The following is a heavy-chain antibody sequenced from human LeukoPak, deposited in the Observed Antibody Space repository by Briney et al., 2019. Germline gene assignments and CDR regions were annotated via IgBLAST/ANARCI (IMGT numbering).Heavy chain of an antibody. V-gene: IGHV4-59*08. CDR3: ARGATYYDSSGYYYHAFDI. CDR2: IYYSGST. J-gene: IGHJ3*02. D-gene: IGHD3-22*01. Sequence: SETLSLTCTVSGGSISSYYWNWIRQPPGKGLEWIGYIYYSGSTNYNPSLKSRVTISVDTSKNQFSLKLSSVTAADTAVYYCARGATYYDSSGYYYHAFDIWGQGTMVTVSS. CDR1: GGSISSYY.